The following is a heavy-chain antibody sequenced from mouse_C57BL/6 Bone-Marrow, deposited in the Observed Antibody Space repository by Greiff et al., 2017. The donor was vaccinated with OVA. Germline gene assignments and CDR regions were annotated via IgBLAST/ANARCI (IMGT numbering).Heavy chain of an antibody. V-gene: IGHV5-2*01. CDR3: ARPSIVTTATSFFYYAMDY. D-gene: IGHD2-5*01. CDR2: INSDGGST. Sequence: EVMLVESGGGLVQPGESLKLSCESNEYEFPSHDMSWVRKTPEKRLELVAAINSDGGSTYYPDTMERRFIISRDNTKKTLYLQMSSLRSEDTALYYCARPSIVTTATSFFYYAMDYWGQGTSVTVSS. J-gene: IGHJ4*01. CDR1: EYEFPSHD.